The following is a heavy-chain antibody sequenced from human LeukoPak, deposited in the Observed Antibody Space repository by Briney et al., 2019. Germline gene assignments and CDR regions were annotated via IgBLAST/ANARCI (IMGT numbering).Heavy chain of an antibody. CDR1: GYTFTSYD. Sequence: ASVKVSCKASGYTFTSYDINWVRQATGQGLEWMGWMNPNNGNTNYAQKLQGRVTMTTDTSTSTAYMELRSLRSDDTAVYYCARVGLFKTAASVDYWGQGTLVTVSS. V-gene: IGHV1-18*01. CDR3: ARVGLFKTAASVDY. CDR2: MNPNNGNT. D-gene: IGHD6-13*01. J-gene: IGHJ4*02.